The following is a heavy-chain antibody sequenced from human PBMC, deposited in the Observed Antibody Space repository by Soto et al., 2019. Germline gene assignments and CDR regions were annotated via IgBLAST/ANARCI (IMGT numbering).Heavy chain of an antibody. CDR2: ISAYNGNT. D-gene: IGHD6-19*01. J-gene: IGHJ6*02. Sequence: GAXVKVSCKASGYTFTSYGISWVRQAPGQGLEWMGWISAYNGNTNYAQKLQGRVTMTTDTSTSTAYMELRSLRSDDTAVYYCARRPSIAVAGTFYYYGMDVWGQGTTVTVSS. CDR1: GYTFTSYG. CDR3: ARRPSIAVAGTFYYYGMDV. V-gene: IGHV1-18*01.